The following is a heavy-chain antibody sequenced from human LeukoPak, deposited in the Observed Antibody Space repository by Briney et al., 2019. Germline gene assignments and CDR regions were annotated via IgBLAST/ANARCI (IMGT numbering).Heavy chain of an antibody. J-gene: IGHJ5*02. V-gene: IGHV4-34*01. CDR1: GGSFSGYY. Sequence: SETLSLTCAVYGGSFSGYYWSWISQPPGKGLEWIGEINHSGSTNYNPSLKSRVTISVDTSKNQFSLKLSSVTAADTAVYYCARGLRSVRGVTNWFDPWGQGTLVTVSS. CDR2: INHSGST. D-gene: IGHD3-10*01. CDR3: ARGLRSVRGVTNWFDP.